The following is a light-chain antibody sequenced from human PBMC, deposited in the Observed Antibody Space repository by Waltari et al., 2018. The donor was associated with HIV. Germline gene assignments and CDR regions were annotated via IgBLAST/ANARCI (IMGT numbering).Light chain of an antibody. CDR3: MQALQTSFT. J-gene: IGKJ3*01. Sequence: DIVMTQSPLSLPVTPGEPASIPCRPSQSLLHSNGYNYLDWYLQKPGQSPQLLTYLGSNRASGVPDRFSGSGSGTDFTLKISRVEAEDVGVYYCMQALQTSFTFGPGTKVDIK. CDR2: LGS. CDR1: QSLLHSNGYNY. V-gene: IGKV2-28*01.